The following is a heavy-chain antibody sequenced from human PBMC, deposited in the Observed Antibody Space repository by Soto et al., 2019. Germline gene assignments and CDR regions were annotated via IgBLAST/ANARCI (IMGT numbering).Heavy chain of an antibody. CDR3: ARTTNYDFWSGYAQYCCYGMDV. CDR2: IIPIFGTA. D-gene: IGHD3-3*01. V-gene: IGHV1-69*12. J-gene: IGHJ6*02. Sequence: QVQLVQSGAEVKKPGSSVKVSCKASGGTFSSYAISWVRQAPGQGLEWMGGIIPIFGTANYAQKFQGRVTITADESTRTAYMELSRLRSEDRDVYYCARTTNYDFWSGYAQYCCYGMDVWGQGTTVTGSS. CDR1: GGTFSSYA.